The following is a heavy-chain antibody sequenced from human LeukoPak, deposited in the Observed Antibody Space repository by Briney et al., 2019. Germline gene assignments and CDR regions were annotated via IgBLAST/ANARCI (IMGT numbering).Heavy chain of an antibody. CDR3: ARLVGSSWYHEVLLGRDY. CDR2: IYYRGST. Sequence: SETLSLTCTVSGGSISSYYWSWIRQPAGKGLEWIGYIYYRGSTYYNPSLKSRVTISVDTSKNQFSLKLSSVTAADTAVYYCARLVGSSWYHEVLLGRDYWGQGTLVTVSS. J-gene: IGHJ4*02. V-gene: IGHV4-59*04. D-gene: IGHD6-13*01. CDR1: GGSISSYY.